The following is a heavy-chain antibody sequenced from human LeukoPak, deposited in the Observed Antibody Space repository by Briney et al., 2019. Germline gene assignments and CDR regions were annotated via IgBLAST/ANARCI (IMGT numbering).Heavy chain of an antibody. CDR1: GYTLTSYG. J-gene: IGHJ4*02. CDR2: ISAYNGNI. CDR3: TIMTHCTGGTCYSYDH. D-gene: IGHD2-15*01. Sequence: ASVKVSCKTSGYTLTSYGITWVRQAPGKGLEWMGWISAYNGNIDYAQNLQGRVTMTTDTSTSTAYMELGSLRSDDTAVYYCTIMTHCTGGTCYSYDHWGQGTMVAVSS. V-gene: IGHV1-18*01.